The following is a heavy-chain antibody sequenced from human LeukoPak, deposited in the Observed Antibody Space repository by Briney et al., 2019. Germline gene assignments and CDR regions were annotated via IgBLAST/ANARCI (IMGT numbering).Heavy chain of an antibody. CDR2: ISGSGGST. Sequence: PGGSLRLSCAASGFTFSSYAMSWVRQAPGKGLEWGSAISGSGGSTYYADSVKGRFTISRDNSKSTLFLQMNSLRAEDTVVYYCAKDPRVGSRVATPCHWGQGTLVTVSS. V-gene: IGHV3-23*01. CDR1: GFTFSSYA. D-gene: IGHD5-24*01. J-gene: IGHJ4*02. CDR3: AKDPRVGSRVATPCH.